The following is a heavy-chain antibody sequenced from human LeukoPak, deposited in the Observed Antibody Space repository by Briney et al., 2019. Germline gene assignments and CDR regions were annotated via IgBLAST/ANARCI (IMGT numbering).Heavy chain of an antibody. CDR3: ASAGAFDI. J-gene: IGHJ3*02. D-gene: IGHD1-1*01. CDR1: EGTFSSYT. Sequence: SVKVSCKASEGTFSSYTISWVREAPGQGLEWMGRIIPILGIANYAQKFQGRVTITADKSTSTAYMELSSLRSEDTAVYYCASAGAFDIWGQGTMVTVSS. V-gene: IGHV1-69*02. CDR2: IIPILGIA.